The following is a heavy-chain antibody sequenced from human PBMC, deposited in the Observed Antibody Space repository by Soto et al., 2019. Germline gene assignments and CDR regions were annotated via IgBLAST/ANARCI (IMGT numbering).Heavy chain of an antibody. CDR2: ISYDGSNK. J-gene: IGHJ6*02. CDR1: GFTFSNYG. D-gene: IGHD2-15*01. CDR3: AKQDELGYCSGGSCYPTPYGMDV. V-gene: IGHV3-30*18. Sequence: QVQLVESGGGVVQPGRSQRLSCVASGFTFSNYGMHWVRQAPGKGLEWVAVISYDGSNKSYADSVKGRFTISRDNSKNTLYLQMNSLRAEDTAVYYSAKQDELGYCSGGSCYPTPYGMDVWGQGTTVTVAS.